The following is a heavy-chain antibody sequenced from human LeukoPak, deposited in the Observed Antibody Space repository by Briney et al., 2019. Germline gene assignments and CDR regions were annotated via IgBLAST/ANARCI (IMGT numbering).Heavy chain of an antibody. V-gene: IGHV4-4*07. Sequence: SETLSLICTVSVGSISSYYWSWIRQPSGKGLEWIGRIYTSGSTNYNPSLKSRVTMSVDTSKNQFSLKLSSVTAADTAVYYCAREYSGSYNPSYYYYMDVWGKGTTVTISS. CDR1: VGSISSYY. D-gene: IGHD1-26*01. CDR3: AREYSGSYNPSYYYYMDV. J-gene: IGHJ6*03. CDR2: IYTSGST.